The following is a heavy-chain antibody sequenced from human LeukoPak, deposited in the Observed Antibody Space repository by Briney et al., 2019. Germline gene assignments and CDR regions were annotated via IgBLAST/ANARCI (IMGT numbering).Heavy chain of an antibody. Sequence: GRSLRLSCAASGFTLTSYGVHWVRQAPAKGLEWVAVMSIGGTDKYYADSVKGRFTVSRDNARNILYLRMNSLRAEDTAVYYCAKNKGAGSGSYYYYLDYWGQGTQVTVSS. J-gene: IGHJ4*02. V-gene: IGHV3-30*18. D-gene: IGHD1-26*01. CDR2: MSIGGTDK. CDR3: AKNKGAGSGSYYYYLDY. CDR1: GFTLTSYG.